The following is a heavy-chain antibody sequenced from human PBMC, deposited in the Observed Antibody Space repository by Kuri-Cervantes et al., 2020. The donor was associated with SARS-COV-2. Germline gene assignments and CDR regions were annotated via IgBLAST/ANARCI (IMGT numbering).Heavy chain of an antibody. Sequence: GESLKISCAGSGFSFSTYSMNWVRQAPGKGLEWVSAISGSGGSTYYADSVKGRFTISRDNSKNTLYLQMNSLRAEDTAVYYCAKLAGSNYFYYYGMDVWGQGTTVTVSS. CDR1: GFSFSTYS. V-gene: IGHV3-23*01. CDR3: AKLAGSNYFYYYGMDV. CDR2: ISGSGGST. J-gene: IGHJ6*02. D-gene: IGHD4-11*01.